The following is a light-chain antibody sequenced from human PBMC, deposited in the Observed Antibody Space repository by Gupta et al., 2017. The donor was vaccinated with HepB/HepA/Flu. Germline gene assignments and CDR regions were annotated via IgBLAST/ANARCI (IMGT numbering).Light chain of an antibody. CDR2: GAS. Sequence: EIVLAQSPGTLSLSPGERATLSCRASQSVRSSYLAWYQQKSGQAPRLLIYGASSRATGMPDRFSGSRSGTDFTLTMSRLEPEDYAVYYCQQYGRYPRITFGQGTRLEIK. CDR3: QQYGRYPRIT. CDR1: QSVRSSY. J-gene: IGKJ5*01. V-gene: IGKV3-20*01.